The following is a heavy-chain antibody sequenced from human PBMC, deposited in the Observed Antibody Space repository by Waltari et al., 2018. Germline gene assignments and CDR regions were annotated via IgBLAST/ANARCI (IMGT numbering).Heavy chain of an antibody. D-gene: IGHD3-3*01. V-gene: IGHV3-23*01. CDR2: ISGRSGGST. CDR3: AKAGKGSYYDFWSGYYWANYYYYGMDV. Sequence: EVQLLESGGGLVQPGGSLRLSCAASGFTFSSYAMSWVRQAPGKGLEWGSAISGRSGGSTYYADSVKGRFTISRDNSKNTLYLQMNSLRAEDTAVYYCAKAGKGSYYDFWSGYYWANYYYYGMDVWGQGTTVTVSS. CDR1: GFTFSSYA. J-gene: IGHJ6*02.